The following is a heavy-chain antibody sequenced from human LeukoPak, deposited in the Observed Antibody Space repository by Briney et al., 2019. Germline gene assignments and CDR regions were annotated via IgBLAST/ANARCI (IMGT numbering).Heavy chain of an antibody. CDR1: GYTFTGYH. Sequence: ASVKVSCKASGYTFTGYHIHWVRQAPGQGLEWMGRINPYSGDTNFAQKFQGRVSMTRDTSITTAYMDLSSLTPDDTAVYFCARDQGSLTRSWYTGYWGQGTQVTVSS. D-gene: IGHD6-13*01. V-gene: IGHV1-2*06. J-gene: IGHJ4*02. CDR2: INPYSGDT. CDR3: ARDQGSLTRSWYTGY.